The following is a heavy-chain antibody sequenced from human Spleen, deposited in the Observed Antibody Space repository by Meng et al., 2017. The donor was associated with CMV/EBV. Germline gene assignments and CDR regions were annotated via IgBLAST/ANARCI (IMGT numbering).Heavy chain of an antibody. V-gene: IGHV3-23*01. D-gene: IGHD3-9*01. J-gene: IGHJ4*02. CDR1: TFSGDA. CDR2: ISGSGGST. Sequence: TFSGDARSWVRQAPGKGLEWVSAISGSGGSTYYADSVKGRFTISRDNSKNTLYLQMNSMRAEDTAVYYCAKDRRRYDILTGYWFFDYWGQGTLVTVSS. CDR3: AKDRRRYDILTGYWFFDY.